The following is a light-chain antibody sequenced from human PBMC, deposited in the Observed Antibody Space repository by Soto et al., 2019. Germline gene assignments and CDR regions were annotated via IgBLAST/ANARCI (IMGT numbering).Light chain of an antibody. CDR1: QTVGIS. V-gene: IGKV3-11*01. Sequence: LTQSPASLSLSPGERATLSCRASQTVGISLACYQHKPGQPPRLLLYDASKRATGIPARFGGSGPGTDFTLAISSLEPEAFAVYYCQQRTKLLFTFGPGTKVDIK. J-gene: IGKJ3*01. CDR2: DAS. CDR3: QQRTKLLFT.